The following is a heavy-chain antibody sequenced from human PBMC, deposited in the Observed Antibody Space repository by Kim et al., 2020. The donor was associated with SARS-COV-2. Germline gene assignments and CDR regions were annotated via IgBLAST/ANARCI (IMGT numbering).Heavy chain of an antibody. Sequence: SETLSLTCTVSGGSISSGGYYWSWIRQHPGKGLEWIGYIYYSGSTYYNPSLKSRVTISVDTSKNQFSLKLSSVTAADTAVYYCARAPRRIITILGEVSHFDYWGQGTLVTVSS. CDR3: ARAPRRIITILGEVSHFDY. D-gene: IGHD3-3*01. CDR2: IYYSGST. CDR1: GGSISSGGYY. J-gene: IGHJ4*02. V-gene: IGHV4-31*03.